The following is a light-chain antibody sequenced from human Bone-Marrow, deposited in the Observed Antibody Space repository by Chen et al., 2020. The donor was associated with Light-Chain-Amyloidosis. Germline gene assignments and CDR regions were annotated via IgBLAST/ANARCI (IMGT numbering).Light chain of an antibody. CDR2: RDT. J-gene: IGLJ2*01. V-gene: IGLV3-25*01. Sequence: YELIQPPSGSESTGQTARITCSGDHSPTNEAYWSQQKPGQAPVLVIHRDTERPSGISERFSGASSGTTATLTSRGVQAEDEADYHCQSADNSGTEEVIFGGGTKLTV. CDR3: QSADNSGTEEVI. CDR1: HSPTNE.